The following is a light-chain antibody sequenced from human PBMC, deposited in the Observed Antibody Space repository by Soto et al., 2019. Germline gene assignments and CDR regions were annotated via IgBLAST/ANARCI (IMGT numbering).Light chain of an antibody. CDR2: GAS. CDR3: QQYGSSQIT. CDR1: QSVSSSY. Sequence: EIVLPQSPGTLSLSAGERATLSCRASQSVSSSYLAWYQQKPGQAPRLLIYGASTRAAGIPDRFSGSGSGTDFSLTISRLEPEDFAVYYCQQYGSSQITFGQGTRLEIK. J-gene: IGKJ5*01. V-gene: IGKV3-20*01.